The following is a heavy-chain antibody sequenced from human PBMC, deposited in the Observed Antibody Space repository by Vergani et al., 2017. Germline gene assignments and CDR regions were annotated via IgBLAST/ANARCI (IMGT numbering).Heavy chain of an antibody. Sequence: QVQLVESGGNVVKSGTTLRLSCAASGFIFSDYYMTWIRRTPGKGLGWLAHISAGGETKMYAESLKCRFTGSRDNTKNLLILKMKTLQVHDTATYYCGRKQSPVSLMDKPIDIWGQGTLVTVSS. CDR2: ISAGGETK. D-gene: IGHD1/OR15-1a*01. CDR3: GRKQSPVSLMDKPIDI. J-gene: IGHJ5*02. CDR1: GFIFSDYY. V-gene: IGHV3-11*01.